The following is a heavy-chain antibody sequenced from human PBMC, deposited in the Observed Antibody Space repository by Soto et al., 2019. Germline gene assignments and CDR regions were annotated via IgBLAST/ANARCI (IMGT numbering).Heavy chain of an antibody. D-gene: IGHD2-8*01. CDR2: IKSKTDGETT. CDR3: STSDPRWSH. J-gene: IGHJ4*02. Sequence: ESGGGQVKPGGSLRLSCEASGLTFSGAWLSWVRQAPGKGLEWVGRIKSKTDGETTDYATPLKGRFTISRDDSKNTLYLQLDSLKSEDTAMYYCSTSDPRWSHWGQGTLVTVSS. CDR1: GLTFSGAW. V-gene: IGHV3-15*01.